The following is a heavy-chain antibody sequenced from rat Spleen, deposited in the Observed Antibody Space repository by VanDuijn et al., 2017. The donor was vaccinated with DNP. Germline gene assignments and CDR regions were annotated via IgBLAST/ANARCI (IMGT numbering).Heavy chain of an antibody. CDR2: ISPSGGST. D-gene: IGHD1-4*01. CDR1: GFTFSNYD. CDR3: VAGMADY. Sequence: EVQLVETGGGLVQPGRSLKLSCAASGFTFSNYDMAWVRQAPTKGLEWDASISPSGGSTYYRDSVKGRFTVSRDNAKSSLYLQMDSLRSEDTATYYCVAGMADYWGQGVMVTVSS. J-gene: IGHJ2*01. V-gene: IGHV5-25*01.